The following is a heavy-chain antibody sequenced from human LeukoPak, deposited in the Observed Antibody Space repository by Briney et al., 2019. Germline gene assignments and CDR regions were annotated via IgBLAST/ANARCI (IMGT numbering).Heavy chain of an antibody. Sequence: GSLRLSCAASGFTFSNYAMTWFRQPPGKGLEWVGEINPSGTTKYHPSLKSRVTISGDTSKNQISLRLSAVTAADTAVYYCATSKWFGIETEYWGQGTLVTVSS. CDR3: ATSKWFGIETEY. V-gene: IGHV4-34*08. D-gene: IGHD3-10*01. CDR2: INPSGTT. CDR1: GFTFSNYA. J-gene: IGHJ4*02.